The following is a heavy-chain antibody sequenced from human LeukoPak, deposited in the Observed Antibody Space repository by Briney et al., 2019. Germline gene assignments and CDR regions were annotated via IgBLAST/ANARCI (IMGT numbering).Heavy chain of an antibody. J-gene: IGHJ4*02. CDR2: ISAYNGNT. V-gene: IGHV1-18*01. CDR1: GYTFTSYG. CDR3: ARVVVVAATPDY. Sequence: ASVKVSCKASGYTFTSYGISWVRQAPGQGLEWMGWISAYNGNTNYAQTLQGRVTMTTDTSTGTAYMELRSLRSDDTAVYYCARVVVVAATPDYWGQGTLVTVSS. D-gene: IGHD2-15*01.